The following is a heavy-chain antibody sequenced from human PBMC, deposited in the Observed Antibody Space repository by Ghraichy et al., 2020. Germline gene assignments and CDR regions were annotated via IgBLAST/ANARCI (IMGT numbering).Heavy chain of an antibody. CDR3: ARTTDYYYGSRSYYNVYGMDV. D-gene: IGHD3-10*01. CDR2: IYYSGST. Sequence: SETLSLTCTVSGGSVSSGSYYWNWIRQPPGKGLEWIGYIYYSGSTNYNPSLERRVTISVDTSKNQFSLKLSSVTAADTAVYYCARTTDYYYGSRSYYNVYGMDVWGPGTTVTVSS. V-gene: IGHV4-61*01. J-gene: IGHJ6*02. CDR1: GGSVSSGSYY.